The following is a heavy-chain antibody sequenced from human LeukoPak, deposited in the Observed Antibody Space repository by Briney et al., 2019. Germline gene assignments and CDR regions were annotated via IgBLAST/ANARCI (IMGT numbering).Heavy chain of an antibody. D-gene: IGHD3-22*01. CDR2: ISGSSNTI. CDR1: GFNFNNYA. V-gene: IGHV3-48*04. CDR3: ARSITMIVVVIPDAFDI. J-gene: IGHJ3*02. Sequence: PGGSLRLSCAASGFNFNNYAMNWVRQAPGEGLEWVSFISGSSNTIYYADSVKGRFTISRDNAKNSLYLQMNSLRAEDTAVYYCARSITMIVVVIPDAFDIWGQGTMVTVSS.